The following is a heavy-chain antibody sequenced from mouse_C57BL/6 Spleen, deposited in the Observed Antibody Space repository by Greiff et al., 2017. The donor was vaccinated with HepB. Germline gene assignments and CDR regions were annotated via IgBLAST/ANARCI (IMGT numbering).Heavy chain of an antibody. V-gene: IGHV3-6*01. CDR1: GYSITSGYY. Sequence: EVKLQESGPGLVKPSQSLSLTCSVTGYSITSGYYWNWIRQFPGNKLAWMGYISYDGSNNYNPSLKNRISITRDTSKNQFFLKLNSVTTEDTATYYCARGGPFYGSSFYYFDYWGQGTTLTVSS. D-gene: IGHD1-1*01. J-gene: IGHJ2*01. CDR2: ISYDGSN. CDR3: ARGGPFYGSSFYYFDY.